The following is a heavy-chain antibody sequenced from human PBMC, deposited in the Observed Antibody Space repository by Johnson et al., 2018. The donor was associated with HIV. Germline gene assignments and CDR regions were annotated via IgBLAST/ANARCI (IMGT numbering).Heavy chain of an antibody. CDR1: GFTFSSYA. V-gene: IGHV3-23*04. CDR3: AKVRCGGDCLDAFDI. CDR2: ISGSAGIT. D-gene: IGHD2-21*02. Sequence: VQLVESGGGVVRPGGSLRLSCIASGFTFSSYAMSWVRQAPGKGLEWVSAISGSAGITYYADSVEGRFTISRDNSRNTLYLPMNSLRTEDTAVYYCAKVRCGGDCLDAFDIWGQGTMVTVSS. J-gene: IGHJ3*02.